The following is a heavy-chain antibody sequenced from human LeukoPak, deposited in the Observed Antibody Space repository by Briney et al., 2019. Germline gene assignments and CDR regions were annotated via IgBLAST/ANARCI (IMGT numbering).Heavy chain of an antibody. V-gene: IGHV4-38-2*02. CDR1: GGSISSYY. Sequence: SETLSLACTVSGGSISSYYWGWIRQPPGKGLEWIGSIYHSGSTYYNPSLKSRVTISVDTSKNQFSLKLSSVTAADTAVYYCARVTMIVVTFDYWGQGTLVTVSS. J-gene: IGHJ4*02. CDR3: ARVTMIVVTFDY. CDR2: IYHSGST. D-gene: IGHD3-22*01.